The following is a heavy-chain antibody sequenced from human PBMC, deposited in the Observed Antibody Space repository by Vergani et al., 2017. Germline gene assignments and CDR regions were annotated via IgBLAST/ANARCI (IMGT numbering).Heavy chain of an antibody. Sequence: LLQSGAEVKRPGASVKVSCEASGYSFSEYYLHWVREAPGQRPEWMGWINPVTGGAFYAQNFRGRVTMTSDLSIKTAYMELTSLTTNDTALYYCATKLGRHNWLDPWGQGTLVTVSS. CDR1: GYSFSEYY. V-gene: IGHV1-2*02. CDR3: ATKLGRHNWLDP. J-gene: IGHJ5*02. CDR2: INPVTGGA.